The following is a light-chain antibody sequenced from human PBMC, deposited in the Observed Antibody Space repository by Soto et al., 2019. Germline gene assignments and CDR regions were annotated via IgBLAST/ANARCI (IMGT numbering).Light chain of an antibody. Sequence: QSALTQPSSVSGSPVQSITISFTGTISDVGGYNYVSWYQQHPGKAPKLMIYEVSNRPSGVSNRFSGSKSGNTASLTISGLQAEDEADYYCSSYTSSSTLGVFGTGTKVTVL. CDR3: SSYTSSSTLGV. J-gene: IGLJ1*01. CDR2: EVS. CDR1: ISDVGGYNY. V-gene: IGLV2-14*01.